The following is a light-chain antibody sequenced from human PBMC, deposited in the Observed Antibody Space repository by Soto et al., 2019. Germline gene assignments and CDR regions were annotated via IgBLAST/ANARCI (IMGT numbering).Light chain of an antibody. CDR1: QSISSW. CDR2: KAS. V-gene: IGKV1-5*03. CDR3: QQYNSYLALT. J-gene: IGKJ4*01. Sequence: DIQMTQSPSTLSASVGDRVTITCRASQSISSWLAWYQQKPGKAPKLLIYKASSLESGVPSRFSGSGSGTEFTLTISSLQPDDFATYYCQQYNSYLALTFGGGTKVDI.